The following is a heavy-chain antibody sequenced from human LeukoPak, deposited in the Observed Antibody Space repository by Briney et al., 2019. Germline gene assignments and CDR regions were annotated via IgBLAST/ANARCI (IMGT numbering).Heavy chain of an antibody. CDR3: ASHYGDYVWGNF. J-gene: IGHJ4*02. CDR1: GFTFSRYE. CDR2: ISDSGTIM. Sequence: GGSLRLSCAASGFTFSRYEMNWVRQAPGKGLEWVSYISDSGTIMSYADSVKGRFTISRDNAKNPLYLQMNSLRAEDTAVYYCASHYGDYVWGNFWGQGTLVTVSS. D-gene: IGHD4-17*01. V-gene: IGHV3-48*03.